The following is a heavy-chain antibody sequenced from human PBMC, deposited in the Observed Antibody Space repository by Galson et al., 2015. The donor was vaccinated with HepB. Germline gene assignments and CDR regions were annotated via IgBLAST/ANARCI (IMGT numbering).Heavy chain of an antibody. CDR3: ARASIVVVPAAMDFDFDY. J-gene: IGHJ4*02. V-gene: IGHV1-3*01. CDR2: INAGNGNT. Sequence: SVKVSCKASGYTFTSYAMHWVRQAPGQRLEWMGWINAGNGNTKYSQKFQGRVTITRDTSASTAYMELSSLRSEDTAVYYCARASIVVVPAAMDFDFDYWGQGTLVTVSS. D-gene: IGHD2-2*01. CDR1: GYTFTSYA.